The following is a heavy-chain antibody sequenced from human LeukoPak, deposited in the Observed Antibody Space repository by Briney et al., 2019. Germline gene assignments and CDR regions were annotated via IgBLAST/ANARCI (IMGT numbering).Heavy chain of an antibody. CDR1: GFTFSIYA. CDR2: ISFDGSDK. V-gene: IGHV3-30*04. J-gene: IGHJ4*02. D-gene: IGHD4/OR15-4a*01. Sequence: GGSLRLSCAASGFTFSIYAMHWVRQAPGKGLEWVAVISFDGSDKYYADSVKGRFTISRDNSKNTQYLQMNSLRAEDTAVYYCAKGLARFGYGALLDFWGQGTLVTVSS. CDR3: AKGLARFGYGALLDF.